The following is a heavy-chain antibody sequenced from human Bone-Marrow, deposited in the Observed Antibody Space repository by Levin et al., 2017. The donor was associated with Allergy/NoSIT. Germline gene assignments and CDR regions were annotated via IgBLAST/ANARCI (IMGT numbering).Heavy chain of an antibody. D-gene: IGHD1-1*01. J-gene: IGHJ4*02. CDR1: GGSISTSGSY. Sequence: KTSETLSLTCTVSGGSISTSGSYWDWIRQSPGKGLEWIGNVYYNGNTYYNPSLKSRVAISVDTSKNQFSLKLSSVTAADTAVYYCARPRLRSGTWFFDQWGQGTLVTVSS. V-gene: IGHV4-39*01. CDR3: ARPRLRSGTWFFDQ. CDR2: VYYNGNT.